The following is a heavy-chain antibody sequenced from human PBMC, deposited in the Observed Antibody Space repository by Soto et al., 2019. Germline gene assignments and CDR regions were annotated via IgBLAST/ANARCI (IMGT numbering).Heavy chain of an antibody. J-gene: IGHJ6*02. CDR2: INHSGST. Sequence: KASETLSLTCAVYGGSFSGYYWSWIRQPPGKVLEWIGEINHSGSTNYNPSLKSRVTISVDTSKNQFSLKLSSVTAADTAVYYCARGERAPSFVYYYGMDVWGQGTTVTVSS. CDR3: ARGERAPSFVYYYGMDV. CDR1: GGSFSGYY. D-gene: IGHD1-1*01. V-gene: IGHV4-34*01.